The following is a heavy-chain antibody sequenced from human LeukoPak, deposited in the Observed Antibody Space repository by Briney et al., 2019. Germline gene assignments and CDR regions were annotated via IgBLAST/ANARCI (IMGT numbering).Heavy chain of an antibody. CDR3: AAGGHYYGSGSSLLLDY. CDR1: GYTFTDYY. Sequence: ASVKVSCKVSGYTFTDYYMHWVKQAPGKGLEWMGLVDPEDGETIYAEKFQGRVTIPAETSTDTAYMELSSLRSEDTAVYYCAAGGHYYGSGSSLLLDYWGQGTLVTVSS. CDR2: VDPEDGET. J-gene: IGHJ4*02. D-gene: IGHD3-10*01. V-gene: IGHV1-69-2*01.